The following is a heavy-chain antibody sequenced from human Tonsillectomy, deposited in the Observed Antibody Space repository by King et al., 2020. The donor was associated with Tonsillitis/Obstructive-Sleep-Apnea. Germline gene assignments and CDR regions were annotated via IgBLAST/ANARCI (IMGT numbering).Heavy chain of an antibody. D-gene: IGHD1-1*01. V-gene: IGHV3-15*01. Sequence: VQLVESGGGLVKPGGSLRLSCAASGFTFTDAWMTWVRQAPGKGLEWVGRIKNKADAGATDYAAPVKGRFTISRDDSKNTLYLQMNSLKTEDTAVYYCTTGSPVFILEFPYWGQGTLVTVSS. J-gene: IGHJ4*02. CDR1: GFTFTDAW. CDR3: TTGSPVFILEFPY. CDR2: IKNKADAGAT.